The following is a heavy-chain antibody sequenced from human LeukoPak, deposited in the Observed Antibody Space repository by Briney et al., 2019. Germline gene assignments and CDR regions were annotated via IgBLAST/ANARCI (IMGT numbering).Heavy chain of an antibody. J-gene: IGHJ4*02. Sequence: GGSLRLSCAASGFTFSSYAMRWVRQAPGKGLVWVSAISGSGGSTYYAGSVKGRFTISRDNSKNTLYLQMNSLRAEDTAVYYCAREVPVTTHGWAVIPDYWGQGTLVTVSS. CDR1: GFTFSSYA. D-gene: IGHD4-17*01. CDR3: AREVPVTTHGWAVIPDY. V-gene: IGHV3-23*01. CDR2: ISGSGGST.